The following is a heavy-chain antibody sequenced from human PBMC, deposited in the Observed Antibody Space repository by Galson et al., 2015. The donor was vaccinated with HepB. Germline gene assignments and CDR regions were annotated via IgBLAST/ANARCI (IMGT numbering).Heavy chain of an antibody. V-gene: IGHV3-33*01. CDR3: ARDETDTYFDY. CDR2: IRHDGSNQ. Sequence: SLRLSCAASGFTFSSYGMHWVRQAPGKGLEWVAVIRHDGSNQNYADSVKGRFTISRDNSKNTLYLQVNSLRVEDTAVYYCARDETDTYFDYWGQGTLVTVSS. D-gene: IGHD2-21*02. J-gene: IGHJ4*02. CDR1: GFTFSSYG.